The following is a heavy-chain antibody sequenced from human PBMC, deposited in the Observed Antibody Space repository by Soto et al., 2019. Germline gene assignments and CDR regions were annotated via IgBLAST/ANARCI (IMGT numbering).Heavy chain of an antibody. Sequence: GASVKVSCKASGGTFSSYAISWVRQAPGQGLEWMGGIIPIFGTANYAQKFQGRVTITADESTSTAYMELSSLRSEDTAVYYCARGFLAIAVAGSPMAVWGQGTTVFVS. CDR3: ARGFLAIAVAGSPMAV. V-gene: IGHV1-69*13. J-gene: IGHJ6*02. D-gene: IGHD6-19*01. CDR2: IIPIFGTA. CDR1: GGTFSSYA.